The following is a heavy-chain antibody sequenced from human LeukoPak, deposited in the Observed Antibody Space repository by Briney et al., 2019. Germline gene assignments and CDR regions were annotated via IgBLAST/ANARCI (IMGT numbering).Heavy chain of an antibody. CDR2: ISYDGRNK. CDR3: ARDKARDIRGQLLFLTWFDP. V-gene: IGHV3-30*16. D-gene: IGHD2-2*01. Sequence: GRSLRLSCAASGFTFSSYAMHWVRQAPGKGLEWGAVISYDGRNKYYADPVKGRLTISRDNSKNTLYLQMNSLRAEDTAVYYCARDKARDIRGQLLFLTWFDPWGQGTLVTVSS. J-gene: IGHJ5*02. CDR1: GFTFSSYA.